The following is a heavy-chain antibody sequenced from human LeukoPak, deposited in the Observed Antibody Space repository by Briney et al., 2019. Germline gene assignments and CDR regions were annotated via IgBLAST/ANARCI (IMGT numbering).Heavy chain of an antibody. V-gene: IGHV1-69*01. CDR3: ARDRAYAFDI. J-gene: IGHJ3*02. CDR1: GGTFSSYA. CDR2: IIPIFGTA. Sequence: SVNVSCKASGGTFSSYAISWVRQAPGQGLEWMGGIIPIFGTANYAQKFQGRVTITADESTSTAYMELSSLRSEDTAVYYCARDRAYAFDIWGQGTMVTVSS. D-gene: IGHD3-10*01.